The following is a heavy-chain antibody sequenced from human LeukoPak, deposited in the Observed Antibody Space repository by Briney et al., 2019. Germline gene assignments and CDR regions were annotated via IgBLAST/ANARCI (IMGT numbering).Heavy chain of an antibody. D-gene: IGHD2-21*02. J-gene: IGHJ4*02. CDR3: ARDPTGAGDFYFDY. CDR1: GFTFSSYW. Sequence: GGSLRLSCAASGFTFSSYWMSWVRQAPGKGLEWVANIKQDGSEKYYVDSVKGRFTISRDNAKNSLYLQMNGLRAEDTAVYYCARDPTGAGDFYFDYWGQGTLVTVSS. CDR2: IKQDGSEK. V-gene: IGHV3-7*03.